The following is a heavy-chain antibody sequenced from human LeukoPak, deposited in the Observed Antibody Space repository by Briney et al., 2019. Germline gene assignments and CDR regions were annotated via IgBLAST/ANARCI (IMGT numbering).Heavy chain of an antibody. V-gene: IGHV3-11*01. CDR1: GFTFSDYD. CDR2: ISSSGTTI. J-gene: IGHJ3*02. CDR3: SMDAMMVVIGAYDI. D-gene: IGHD3-22*01. Sequence: PGGSLRLSCAVSGFTFSDYDMRWIRQAPGKGLEWVSYISSSGTTIFYADSVKGRFTISRDNAKNSLYLQMNSLRAEDTAVYHFSMDAMMVVIGAYDILGQGTMVTVSS.